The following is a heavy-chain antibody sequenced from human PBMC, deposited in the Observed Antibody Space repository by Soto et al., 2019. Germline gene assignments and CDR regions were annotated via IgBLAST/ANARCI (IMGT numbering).Heavy chain of an antibody. V-gene: IGHV3-23*01. CDR2: ISNTGGTK. D-gene: IGHD6-13*01. J-gene: IGHJ4*02. CDR3: AKGGRIAAAGSDY. CDR1: GFTFSTCA. Sequence: GGSLRLSCAASGFTFSTCAMTWVRQAPGKGLEWVSAISNTGGTKYYVDSVKGRFTISRDNYKNTLYLQMSSLRAEDTAVYYCAKGGRIAAAGSDYWGRGTLVTVSS.